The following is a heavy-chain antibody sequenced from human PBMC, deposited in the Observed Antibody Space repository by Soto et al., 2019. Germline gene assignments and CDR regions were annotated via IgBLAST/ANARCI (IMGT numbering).Heavy chain of an antibody. CDR1: GFTFSTFA. D-gene: IGHD4-4*01. CDR3: TKERSKYYYYYGMDV. V-gene: IGHV3-23*01. CDR2: ISGSGGST. Sequence: GSLRLSCASSGFTFSTFAMTWVRQAPGKGLEWVSGISGSGGSTYYADSVKGRFTISRDNSKNTMYLQMYTLRAEDTAVYYCTKERSKYYYYYGMDVWGQGTTVTVSS. J-gene: IGHJ6*02.